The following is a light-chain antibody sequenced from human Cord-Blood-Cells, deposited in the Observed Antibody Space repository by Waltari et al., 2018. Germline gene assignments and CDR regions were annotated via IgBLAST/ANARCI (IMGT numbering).Light chain of an antibody. CDR1: SSDVGRYNL. J-gene: IGLJ1*01. CDR3: CSYAGSSTYV. V-gene: IGLV2-23*01. CDR2: EGS. Sequence: QSALTQPASVSGSPGQSITISCTGTSSDVGRYNLVSWYQQHPGKPPKLMIYEGSKRPSGVSNRFSGSKAGHTASLTISGLQAEDEADYYCCSYAGSSTYVFGTGTKVTVL.